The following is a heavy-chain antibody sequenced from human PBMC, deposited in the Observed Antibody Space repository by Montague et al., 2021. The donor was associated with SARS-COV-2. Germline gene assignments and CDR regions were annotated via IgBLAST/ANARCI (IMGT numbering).Heavy chain of an antibody. CDR1: GGSINSHY. J-gene: IGHJ4*02. CDR3: ARANLVTFGGVIDLFEH. V-gene: IGHV4-59*11. CDR2: VYYRGST. D-gene: IGHD3-16*02. Sequence: SETLSLTCTVSGGSINSHYWSWIRQSPGQGLEWIGYVYYRGSTKXXPSLKSRVTISVETSKNQFYLKLTSVTAADAAVYYYARANLVTFGGVIDLFEHWGQGSLVTVSS.